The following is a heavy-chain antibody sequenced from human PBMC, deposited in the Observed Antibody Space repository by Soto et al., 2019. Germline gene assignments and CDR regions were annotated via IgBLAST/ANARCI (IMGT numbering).Heavy chain of an antibody. J-gene: IGHJ6*02. D-gene: IGHD6-6*01. V-gene: IGHV3-15*07. CDR1: GFTFSNAW. Sequence: GGSLRLSCAASGFTFSNAWMNWVRQAPGKGLEWVGRIKSKTDGGTTDYAAPVKGRFTISRDDSKNTLYLQMNSLKTEDTAVYYCTTATYSSSSKRPPKKLIVSKRNYGMDVWGQGTTVTVSS. CDR2: IKSKTDGGTT. CDR3: TTATYSSSSKRPPKKLIVSKRNYGMDV.